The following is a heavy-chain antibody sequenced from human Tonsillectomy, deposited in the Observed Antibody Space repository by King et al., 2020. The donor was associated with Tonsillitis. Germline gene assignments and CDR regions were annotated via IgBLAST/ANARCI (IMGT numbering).Heavy chain of an antibody. J-gene: IGHJ6*02. D-gene: IGHD2-15*01. V-gene: IGHV3-66*01. CDR1: GFTVSSNY. CDR2: IYSGGST. Sequence: VQLVESGGGLVQPGGSLRLSCAASGFTVSSNYMSWVRQAPGKGLEWVSVIYSGGSTYYADSVKGRFTISRDNSKNTLYLQMNSLRAEETAVYYCARERLYWGDGSVAAIDLGVGMDVWGQGTTVTVSS. CDR3: ARERLYWGDGSVAAIDLGVGMDV.